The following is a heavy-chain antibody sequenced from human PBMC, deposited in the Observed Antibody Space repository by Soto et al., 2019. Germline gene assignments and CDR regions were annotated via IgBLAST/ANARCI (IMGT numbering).Heavy chain of an antibody. CDR2: ISRSSSYI. D-gene: IGHD6-13*01. J-gene: IGHJ4*02. CDR1: GFTFSSYG. Sequence: PGGSLRLSCAASGFTFSSYGMNWVRQAPGKGMEWISSISRSSSYIYYADSVKGRFTVSRDDSRNTLYLQMNSLRVEDTAVYFCAREIGYSSTWPAYWGQGTLVTVSS. V-gene: IGHV3-21*01. CDR3: AREIGYSSTWPAY.